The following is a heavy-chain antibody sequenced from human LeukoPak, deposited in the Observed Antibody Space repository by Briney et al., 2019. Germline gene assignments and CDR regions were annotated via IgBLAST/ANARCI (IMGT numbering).Heavy chain of an antibody. Sequence: SETLSLTCTVSGGSISSDVYYWSWIRQPPGKGLEWIGYIYYSGSTNYNPSLKSRVTISVDTSKNLFSLKLSSVTAADTAVYYCARDRGTTPDGNFQHWGQGTLVTVSS. V-gene: IGHV4-61*08. CDR2: IYYSGST. D-gene: IGHD1-1*01. J-gene: IGHJ1*01. CDR3: ARDRGTTPDGNFQH. CDR1: GGSISSDVYY.